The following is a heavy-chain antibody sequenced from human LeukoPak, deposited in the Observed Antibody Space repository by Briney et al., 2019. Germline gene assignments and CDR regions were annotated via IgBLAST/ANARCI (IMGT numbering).Heavy chain of an antibody. J-gene: IGHJ5*02. Sequence: GGSLRLSCAASGFTVSSNYMSWVRQAPGKGLEWVSVIYSGGSTYYADSVKGRFTISRDNSKNTLYLQMNSLRAEDTAVYYCAREASGYYDSSGYWFDPWGQGTLVTVSS. CDR3: AREASGYYDSSGYWFDP. CDR2: IYSGGST. D-gene: IGHD3-22*01. CDR1: GFTVSSNY. V-gene: IGHV3-66*01.